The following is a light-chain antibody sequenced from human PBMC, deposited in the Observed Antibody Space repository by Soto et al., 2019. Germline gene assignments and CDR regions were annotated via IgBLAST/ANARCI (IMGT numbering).Light chain of an antibody. CDR1: QSVRSTY. J-gene: IGKJ4*01. CDR3: QQYGNSPLT. V-gene: IGKV3-20*01. CDR2: GAS. Sequence: EIVLTQSPGTLSLSPGERATLSCRASQSVRSTYLAWYQQKPGQAPRLLIYGASSRATGIPDWFSGSGSGTDFTLTISRLEPEDFAVYYCQQYGNSPLTFGGGTKVEIK.